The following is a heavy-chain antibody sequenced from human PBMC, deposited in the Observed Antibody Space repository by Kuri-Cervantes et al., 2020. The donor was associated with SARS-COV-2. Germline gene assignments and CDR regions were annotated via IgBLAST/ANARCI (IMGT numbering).Heavy chain of an antibody. J-gene: IGHJ4*02. D-gene: IGHD3-3*01. Sequence: ASVKVSCKASGYTFTGYYMHWVRQAPGQGLEWMGWINTNTGNPTYAQGFTGRFVFSLDTSVSTAYLQISSLKAEDTAVYYCARTGITIFGVGIINLVYWGQGTLVTVSS. CDR3: ARTGITIFGVGIINLVY. V-gene: IGHV7-4-1*02. CDR2: INTNTGNP. CDR1: GYTFTGYY.